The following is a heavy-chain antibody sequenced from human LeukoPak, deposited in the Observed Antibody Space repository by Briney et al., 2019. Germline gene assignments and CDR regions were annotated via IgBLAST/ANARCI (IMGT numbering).Heavy chain of an antibody. D-gene: IGHD3-22*01. Sequence: ASVTVSCKASGYTFTTYDINWVRQATGQGLEWMGWMNPNSGNTGYAQKFQGRVTMTRNTSISTAYMELSSLRSEDTAVYYCARGSYYYDNSGSDYGGQGTLFTVSS. CDR1: GYTFTTYD. J-gene: IGHJ4*02. V-gene: IGHV1-8*01. CDR3: ARGSYYYDNSGSDY. CDR2: MNPNSGNT.